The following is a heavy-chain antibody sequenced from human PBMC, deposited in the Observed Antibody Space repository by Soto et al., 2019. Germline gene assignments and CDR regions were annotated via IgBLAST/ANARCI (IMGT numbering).Heavy chain of an antibody. CDR1: GFSFSSYA. J-gene: IGHJ4*02. CDR3: AKGSIEYRASVDN. D-gene: IGHD5-12*01. CDR2: ISARGGSS. Sequence: EVQLLESGGGLVQPGGSLRLSCAASGFSFSSYAMVWVRQAPGKGLEWVSVISARGGSSYFADSVKGRFTTSRDNSKNVFSLEMNSLRAEDTATYFCAKGSIEYRASVDNWGQGTLVLVSS. V-gene: IGHV3-23*01.